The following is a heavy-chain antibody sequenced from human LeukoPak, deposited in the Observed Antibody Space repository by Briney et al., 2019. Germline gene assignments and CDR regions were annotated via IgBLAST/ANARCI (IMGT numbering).Heavy chain of an antibody. Sequence: PGGSLRLSCAASGFTFSSYGMRWVRQAPGKGLEWVAFIRYDGSNKYYADSVKGRFTISRDNSKNTLYLQMNSLRAEDTAVYYCAKEHYDFWSGYPHDYWGQGTLVTVSS. V-gene: IGHV3-30*02. D-gene: IGHD3-3*01. CDR3: AKEHYDFWSGYPHDY. J-gene: IGHJ4*02. CDR1: GFTFSSYG. CDR2: IRYDGSNK.